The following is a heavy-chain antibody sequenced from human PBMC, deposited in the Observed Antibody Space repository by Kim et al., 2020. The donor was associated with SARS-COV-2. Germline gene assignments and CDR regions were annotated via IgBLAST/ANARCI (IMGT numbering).Heavy chain of an antibody. Sequence: SETLSLTCAVYGGSFSGYYWSWIRQPPGKGLEWIGEINHSGSTNYNPSLKSRVTISVDTSKNQFSLKLSSVTAADTAVYYCARDTSDYDGSYYGMDVWGQGTTVTVSS. V-gene: IGHV4-34*01. J-gene: IGHJ6*02. CDR3: ARDTSDYDGSYYGMDV. CDR1: GGSFSGYY. D-gene: IGHD5-12*01. CDR2: INHSGST.